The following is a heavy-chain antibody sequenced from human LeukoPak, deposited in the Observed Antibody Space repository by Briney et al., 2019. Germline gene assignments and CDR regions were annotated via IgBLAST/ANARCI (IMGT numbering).Heavy chain of an antibody. J-gene: IGHJ4*02. Sequence: SETLSLTCTVSGGSISSGSYYWSWIRQPAGKGLEWIGRIYTSGSTNYNPSLKSRVTISVDTSKNQFSLGLRSVTAADTAVYYCARVPRLGYSGGDVDYWGLGTLVTVSS. CDR2: IYTSGST. CDR1: GGSISSGSYY. CDR3: ARVPRLGYSGGDVDY. V-gene: IGHV4-61*02. D-gene: IGHD6-19*01.